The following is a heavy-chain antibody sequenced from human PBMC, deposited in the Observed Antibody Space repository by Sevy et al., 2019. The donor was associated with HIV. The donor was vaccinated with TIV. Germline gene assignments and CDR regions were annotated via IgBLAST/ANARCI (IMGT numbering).Heavy chain of an antibody. CDR3: ARDGGYSINWYPLY. D-gene: IGHD6-13*01. J-gene: IGHJ4*01. Sequence: GGSLRLSCAASGFAFSSHAMHWVRQAPGKGLEWVAVISYEGTETFYAASVEGRFTISRDNSKNMLSLQINSLRPEDTAVYYCARDGGYSINWYPLYWGRGTLVTVSS. CDR1: GFAFSSHA. CDR2: ISYEGTET. V-gene: IGHV3-30-3*01.